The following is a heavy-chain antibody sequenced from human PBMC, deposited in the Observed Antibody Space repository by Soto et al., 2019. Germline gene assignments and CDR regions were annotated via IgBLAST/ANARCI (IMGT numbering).Heavy chain of an antibody. Sequence: QVQLVQSGAEVRKPGSSVKVSCKASRDTFNDYAITWVRQAPGQGLEWMGGIIPVLGTTKYAQKFQGRVTMTADESTSTAYMELNSLTSEDRAVYYCAAGGSNGYIRWGQGTQVSFSS. V-gene: IGHV1-69*01. CDR2: IIPVLGTT. CDR3: AAGGSNGYIR. CDR1: RDTFNDYA. D-gene: IGHD2-2*02. J-gene: IGHJ4*02.